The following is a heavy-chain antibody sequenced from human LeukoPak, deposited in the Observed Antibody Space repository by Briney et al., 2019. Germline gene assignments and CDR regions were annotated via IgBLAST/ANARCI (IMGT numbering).Heavy chain of an antibody. CDR2: VNADGGNT. CDR3: TKRVKYGGTWDHFAD. V-gene: IGHV3-23*01. CDR1: GFTFDNYR. Sequence: GGSLRLSCAASGFTFDNYRMSWVRQAPGKGLEWVSTVNADGGNTYYADTVKGRFTISRDNSKSTLILQMNGLRVEDTALYYCTKRVKYGGTWDHFADWGQGTLVTVSS. D-gene: IGHD1-26*01. J-gene: IGHJ4*02.